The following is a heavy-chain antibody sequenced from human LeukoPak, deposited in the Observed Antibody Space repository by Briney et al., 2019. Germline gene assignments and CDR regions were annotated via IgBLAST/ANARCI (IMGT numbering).Heavy chain of an antibody. J-gene: IGHJ4*02. D-gene: IGHD1-26*01. CDR3: ARGVNSGYFDY. CDR2: IYYSGST. Sequence: SETLSLTCTVSGGSISSYYWSWIRQPPGKGLEWIGYIYYSGSTNYNPSLKSRVTVSVDTSKNQFSLKLSSVTAADTAVYYCARGVNSGYFDYCGQGTLVTVSS. V-gene: IGHV4-59*01. CDR1: GGSISSYY.